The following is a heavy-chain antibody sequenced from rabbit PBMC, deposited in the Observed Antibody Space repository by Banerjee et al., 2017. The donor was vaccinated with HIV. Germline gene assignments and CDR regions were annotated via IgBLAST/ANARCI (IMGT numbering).Heavy chain of an antibody. Sequence: QSLEESGGDLVKPGASLTLTCTASGFSFSSGYWICWVRQAPGKGLEWGACIYIGSSGDTYYASWAKGRFTISKTSSTTVTLQMTSLTAADTATYFCARDLAGVIGWNFDLWGQGTLVTVS. CDR2: IYIGSSGDT. V-gene: IGHV1S40*01. CDR3: ARDLAGVIGWNFDL. D-gene: IGHD4-1*01. CDR1: GFSFSSGYW. J-gene: IGHJ4*01.